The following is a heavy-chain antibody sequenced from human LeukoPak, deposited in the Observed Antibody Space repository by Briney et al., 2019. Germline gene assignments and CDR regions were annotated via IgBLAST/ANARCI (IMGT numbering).Heavy chain of an antibody. Sequence: SETLSLTCTVSGGSISSSSYYWGWIRQPPGKGLEWIGSIYYSGSTYYNPSLKSRVTISVDTSKNQFSLKLSSVTAADTAVYYCARLATAVVTRTYAFDIWGQGTMVTVSS. CDR2: IYYSGST. CDR3: ARLATAVVTRTYAFDI. CDR1: GGSISSSSYY. J-gene: IGHJ3*02. V-gene: IGHV4-39*07. D-gene: IGHD4-23*01.